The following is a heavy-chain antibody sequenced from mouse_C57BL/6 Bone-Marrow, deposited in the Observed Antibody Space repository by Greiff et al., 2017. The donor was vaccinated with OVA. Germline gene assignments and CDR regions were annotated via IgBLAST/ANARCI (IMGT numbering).Heavy chain of an antibody. V-gene: IGHV1-81*01. CDR3: ARWAYYSNYEGVDC. CDR1: GYTFTSYG. D-gene: IGHD2-5*01. J-gene: IGHJ4*01. Sequence: QVQLQQSGAELARPGASVKLSCKASGYTFTSYGISWVKQRTGQGLEWIGEIYPRSGNTYYNEKFKGKATLTADKSSSTAYMELRSLTSEDSAVYFCARWAYYSNYEGVDCWGQGASVTVSS. CDR2: IYPRSGNT.